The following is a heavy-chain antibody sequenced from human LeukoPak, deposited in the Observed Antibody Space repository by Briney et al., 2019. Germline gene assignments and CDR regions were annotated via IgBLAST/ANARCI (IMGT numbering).Heavy chain of an antibody. Sequence: GGSLRLSCAASGFTFSIYAMSWVRQAPGKGLQWVSSITSRGESTWYVDSVKGRFTITRDNSENTLYLQMHSLRAEDTAVYYCARDRPNYYGSDGHYYRRDGDYWGWGTLASVSS. V-gene: IGHV3-23*01. CDR3: ARDRPNYYGSDGHYYRRDGDY. D-gene: IGHD3-22*01. CDR2: ITSRGEST. CDR1: GFTFSIYA. J-gene: IGHJ4*02.